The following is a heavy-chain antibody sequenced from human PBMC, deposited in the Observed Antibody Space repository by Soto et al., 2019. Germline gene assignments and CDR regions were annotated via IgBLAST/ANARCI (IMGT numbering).Heavy chain of an antibody. Sequence: EVQLLESGGGFVQPGGSLRLSCAASGFSFSSYSMSWVRQAPGKGLEWVSAISGRSVSTHYADSVKGRFTISRDNSKKPRFLEMTSVGVEDTAVYFCARPATLEAAPDEYWGQGTLVTVSS. CDR2: ISGRSVST. CDR1: GFSFSSYS. V-gene: IGHV3-23*01. J-gene: IGHJ4*02. D-gene: IGHD2-15*01. CDR3: ARPATLEAAPDEY.